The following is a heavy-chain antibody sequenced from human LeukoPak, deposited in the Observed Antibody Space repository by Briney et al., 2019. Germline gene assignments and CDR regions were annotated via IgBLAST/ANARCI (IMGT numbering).Heavy chain of an antibody. CDR3: ARGGAGTYYKKDGWFDP. D-gene: IGHD3-10*01. V-gene: IGHV1-8*01. J-gene: IGHJ5*02. CDR1: GYTFNSYD. CDR2: MNPNTGNT. Sequence: ASVKVSCKASGYTFNSYDINWVRQATGQGLEWMGWMNPNTGNTGYGERFQGRVTMTRDNSISTAYMELNSLTSEDTAVFYCARGGAGTYYKKDGWFDPWGQGTVVTVSS.